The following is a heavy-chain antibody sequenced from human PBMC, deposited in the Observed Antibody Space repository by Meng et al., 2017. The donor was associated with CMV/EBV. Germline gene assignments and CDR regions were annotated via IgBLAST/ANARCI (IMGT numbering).Heavy chain of an antibody. CDR3: ARLPIIAARLNSVWFDP. Sequence: GGSLRLSCAASGFTFSSYAMHWVRQAPGKGLEWVAVISYDGSNKYYADSVKGRFTISRDNSKNTLYLQMNSLRAEDTAVYYCARLPIIAARLNSVWFDPWGQGTLVTVSS. CDR1: GFTFSSYA. V-gene: IGHV3-30*04. J-gene: IGHJ5*02. D-gene: IGHD6-6*01. CDR2: ISYDGSNK.